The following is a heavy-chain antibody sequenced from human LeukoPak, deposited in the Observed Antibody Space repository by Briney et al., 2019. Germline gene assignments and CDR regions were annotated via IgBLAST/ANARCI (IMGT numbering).Heavy chain of an antibody. Sequence: ASVKVSCKASGYTFTSYYMHWVRQAPGQGLEWMGIINPSGGSTSYAQKFQGRVTMTRDMSTSTVYMELSSLRSEDTAVYYCARDRTGRGYSSSWYAYNWFDPWGQGTLVTVSS. V-gene: IGHV1-46*01. CDR3: ARDRTGRGYSSSWYAYNWFDP. CDR2: INPSGGST. J-gene: IGHJ5*02. D-gene: IGHD6-13*01. CDR1: GYTFTSYY.